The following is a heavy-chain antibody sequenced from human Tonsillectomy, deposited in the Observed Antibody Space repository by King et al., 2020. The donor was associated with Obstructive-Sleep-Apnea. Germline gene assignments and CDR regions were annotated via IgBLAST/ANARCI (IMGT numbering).Heavy chain of an antibody. CDR3: ARDQGAVPYVSGTSHFDY. D-gene: IGHD3-10*01. CDR1: GFTFSSYA. V-gene: IGHV3-30-3*01. Sequence: VQLVESGGGVVQPGRSLRLSCAASGFTFSSYAMHCVRQAPGKGLEWVAVISYDGSNKFYADSVKGRFTISRDNSKNTLYLQMNSLRAEDTAVYYCARDQGAVPYVSGTSHFDYWGQGTLVTVSS. J-gene: IGHJ4*02. CDR2: ISYDGSNK.